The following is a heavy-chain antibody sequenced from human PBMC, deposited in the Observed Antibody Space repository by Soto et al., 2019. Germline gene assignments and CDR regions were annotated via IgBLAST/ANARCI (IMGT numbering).Heavy chain of an antibody. CDR2: IYYSGST. CDR3: ARRYGRYFDY. J-gene: IGHJ4*02. D-gene: IGHD4-17*01. CDR1: GGSFSGYY. Sequence: SETLSLTCAVYGGSFSGYYLSWIRQPPGKGLEWIGYIYYSGSTNYNPSLKSRVTISVDTSKNQFSLKLSSVTAADTAVYYCARRYGRYFDYWGQGTLVTVSS. V-gene: IGHV4-59*08.